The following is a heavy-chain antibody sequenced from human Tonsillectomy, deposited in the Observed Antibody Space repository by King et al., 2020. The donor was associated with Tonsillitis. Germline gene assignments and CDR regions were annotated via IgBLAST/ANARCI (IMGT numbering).Heavy chain of an antibody. CDR1: GFTFSSYG. CDR3: ATQAGDYGDYEFYFDY. D-gene: IGHD4-17*01. V-gene: IGHV3-33*01. J-gene: IGHJ4*02. CDR2: IWYDGSNK. Sequence: VQLVESGGGVVQPGRSLRLSCAASGFTFSSYGMHWVRQAPGKGLEWVAVIWYDGSNKYYADSVKGRFTISRDNSKNTLYLQVNSLRAADTAVYYCATQAGDYGDYEFYFDYWGQGTLVTVSS.